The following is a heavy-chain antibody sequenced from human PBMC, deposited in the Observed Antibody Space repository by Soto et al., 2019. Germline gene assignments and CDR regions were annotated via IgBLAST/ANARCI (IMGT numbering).Heavy chain of an antibody. Sequence: AETLSLTCTVSGRSISSYYWSWIRQPPGKGLEWIGYMYNTGSTIYNPSLKRRVTISVDTSKNQFSLKLNSVTAADTAVYYCARDLWGYCGADCYPLDVWGQGTMVTVSS. V-gene: IGHV4-59*01. CDR1: GRSISSYY. CDR2: MYNTGST. J-gene: IGHJ6*02. D-gene: IGHD2-21*02. CDR3: ARDLWGYCGADCYPLDV.